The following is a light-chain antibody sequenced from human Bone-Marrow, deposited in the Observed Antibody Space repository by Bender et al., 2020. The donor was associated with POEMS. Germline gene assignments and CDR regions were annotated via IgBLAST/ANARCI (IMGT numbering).Light chain of an antibody. CDR1: SSDVGSYNL. CDR2: EDS. J-gene: IGLJ2*01. CDR3: CSFAGNLVV. V-gene: IGLV2-23*01. Sequence: QSALTQPASVSGSPGQSITISCTGTSSDVGSYNLVSWHQQHPGKAPKIIIYEDSNRPSGVPDRFSGSKSGNTASLTISGLRAEDEADYYCCSFAGNLVVFGGGTKLTVL.